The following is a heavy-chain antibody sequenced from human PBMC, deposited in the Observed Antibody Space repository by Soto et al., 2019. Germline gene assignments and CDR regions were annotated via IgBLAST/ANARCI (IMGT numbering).Heavy chain of an antibody. Sequence: ASVKVSCKASGYTFTSYYMHWVRQAPGQGLEWMGIINPSGGSTSYAQKFQGRVTMTRDTSTSTAYMELRSLRSEDTAVYYCASPLEWGLPYGMDVWGQGTTVTVSS. D-gene: IGHD3-3*01. J-gene: IGHJ6*02. CDR2: INPSGGST. CDR3: ASPLEWGLPYGMDV. CDR1: GYTFTSYY. V-gene: IGHV1-46*01.